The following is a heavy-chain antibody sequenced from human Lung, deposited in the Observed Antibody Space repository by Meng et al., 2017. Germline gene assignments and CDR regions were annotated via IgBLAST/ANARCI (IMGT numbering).Heavy chain of an antibody. D-gene: IGHD4-11*01. CDR2: INHSGST. Sequence: QSQHQHGAAGMVKPSDTLSTTFCCSGGSFSDYYWSWIRHPPGKGLEWIGEINHSGSTNYNPSLASRATISVDTSQNNLSLKLSSVTAADSAVYYCARGPTTMAHDFDYWGQGTLVTVSS. CDR1: GGSFSDYY. J-gene: IGHJ4*02. CDR3: ARGPTTMAHDFDY. V-gene: IGHV4-34*01.